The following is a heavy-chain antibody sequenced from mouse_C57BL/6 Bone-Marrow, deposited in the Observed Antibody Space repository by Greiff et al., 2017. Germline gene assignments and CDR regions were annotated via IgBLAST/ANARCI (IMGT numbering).Heavy chain of an antibody. CDR3: ARVLGFDV. CDR2: IDPSDSYT. CDR1: GYTFTSYW. Sequence: VQLQQPGAELVRPGTSVKLSCKASGYTFTSYWMHWVKQRPGQGLEWIGVIDPSDSYTNDNQKFNGKATLTVDTSSSTAYMELRSLTSEDSAVYFCARVLGFDVWGTGTTVTVSS. V-gene: IGHV1-59*01. J-gene: IGHJ1*03.